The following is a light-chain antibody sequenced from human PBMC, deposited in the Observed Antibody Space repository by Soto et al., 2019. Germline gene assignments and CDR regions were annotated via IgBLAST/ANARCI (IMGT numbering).Light chain of an antibody. CDR2: AAS. CDR3: QQLNSFPIT. Sequence: DIQMTQCPSSLSASAGDRVSITCRASQAISSYLAWYQQKPGRAPKLLIYAASTLQSGVPSRFSGSGSGTEFTLTITSLQPEDFATYYCQQLNSFPITFGQGTRWRL. J-gene: IGKJ5*01. V-gene: IGKV1-9*01. CDR1: QAISSY.